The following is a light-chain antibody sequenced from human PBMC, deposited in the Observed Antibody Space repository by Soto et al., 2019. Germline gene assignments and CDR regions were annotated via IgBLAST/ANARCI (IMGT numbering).Light chain of an antibody. CDR1: QSISSY. V-gene: IGKV1-39*01. J-gene: IGKJ1*01. CDR2: GAS. Sequence: DIKMTQTQSSLSASVGDRFTITCRASQSISSYLNWFQKKSGKAPKLLIYGASTLQSGVPSRFSGSGSGTEFTLTISSLQLVDFATYYCQEGYSISWTFGQGTKVDI. CDR3: QEGYSISWT.